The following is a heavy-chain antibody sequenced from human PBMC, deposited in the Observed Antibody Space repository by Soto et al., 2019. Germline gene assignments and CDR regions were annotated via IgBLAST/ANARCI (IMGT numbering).Heavy chain of an antibody. CDR1: GFSISDCS. CDR3: ASVLGSRRSGSYPSY. D-gene: IGHD3-10*01. Sequence: EVQLVESGGGLVQPGGSLRLSCAASGFSISDCSMNWVRRAPGKGLEWISYISTNNDAIYYADSVKGRFTISRDNAKNALYLKMNSLRAKDTALYYCASVLGSRRSGSYPSYWGQGTLVTVSS. CDR2: ISTNNDAI. J-gene: IGHJ4*02. V-gene: IGHV3-48*01.